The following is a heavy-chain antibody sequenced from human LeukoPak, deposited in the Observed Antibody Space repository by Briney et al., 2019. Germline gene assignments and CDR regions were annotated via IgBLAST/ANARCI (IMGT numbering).Heavy chain of an antibody. CDR2: IYSGGST. CDR3: GTTRAYSYLYFDY. CDR1: GFTVSSNY. Sequence: GGSLRLSCAASGFTVSSNYMSWVRQAPGKGLEWVSVIYSGGSTYYADSVKGRFTISRDNSKNTLYLQMNSLRAEDTAVYYCGTTRAYSYLYFDYWGQGTLVTVSS. V-gene: IGHV3-66*01. D-gene: IGHD5-18*01. J-gene: IGHJ4*02.